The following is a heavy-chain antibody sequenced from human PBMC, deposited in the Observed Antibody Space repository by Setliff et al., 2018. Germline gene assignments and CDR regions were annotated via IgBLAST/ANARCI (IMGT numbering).Heavy chain of an antibody. CDR3: ARYNSSAACFDL. CDR2: IFPTGTT. CDR1: GDSITSGSVY. J-gene: IGHJ5*02. Sequence: PSETLSLTCTVSGDSITSGSVYWSWIRQPAGKGLEWIGRIFPTGTTNYNPDLKSRVTMSVDTSKKRFSLMLRSVTAADTAIYYCARYNSSAACFDLWGPGTLVTVPQ. V-gene: IGHV4-61*02. D-gene: IGHD1-20*01.